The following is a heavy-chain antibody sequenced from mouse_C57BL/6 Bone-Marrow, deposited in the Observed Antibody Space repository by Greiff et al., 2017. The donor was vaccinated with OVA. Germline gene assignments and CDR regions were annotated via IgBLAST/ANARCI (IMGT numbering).Heavy chain of an antibody. Sequence: DVQLQESGPGLVKPSQSLSLTCSVTGYSITSGYYWNWIRQFPGNKLEWMGYISYDGSNNYNPSLKNRISITRDTSKNQFFLKLNSVTTEDTATYYCARWRNYYSNYDAMDYWGQGTSVTVSS. CDR1: GYSITSGYY. CDR3: ARWRNYYSNYDAMDY. D-gene: IGHD2-5*01. V-gene: IGHV3-6*01. CDR2: ISYDGSN. J-gene: IGHJ4*01.